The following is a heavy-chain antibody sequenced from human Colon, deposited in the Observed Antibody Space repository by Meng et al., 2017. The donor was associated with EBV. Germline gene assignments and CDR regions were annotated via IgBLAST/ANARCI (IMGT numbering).Heavy chain of an antibody. CDR3: ARGNAYNAPSFDY. J-gene: IGHJ4*02. D-gene: IGHD5-24*01. CDR1: GASISSNNW. V-gene: IGHV4-4*02. CDR2: IYHGGNT. Sequence: QVQLEESGQGLVEPSGSLALSCAVSGASISSNNWWSWVRQPPGKGLEWIGEIYHGGNTNYNPSLKSRVTISVDRSNDQFSLSLSSVTAADTAVYYCARGNAYNAPSFDYWGQGTLVTVSS.